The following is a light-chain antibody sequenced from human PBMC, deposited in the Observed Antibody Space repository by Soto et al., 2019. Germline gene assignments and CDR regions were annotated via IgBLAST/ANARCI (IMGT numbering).Light chain of an antibody. CDR1: QGISSY. CDR2: AAS. CDR3: QQYYSYPLT. J-gene: IGKJ4*01. V-gene: IGKV1-8*01. Sequence: AIRMTQSPSSFSASPGDRVTITCRASQGISSYLAWYQQKPGKAPKLLIYAASTLQSGVPSRFSGRGAGTDFTLTISCLQSEDFATYYCQQYYSYPLTCGGGTKVEIK.